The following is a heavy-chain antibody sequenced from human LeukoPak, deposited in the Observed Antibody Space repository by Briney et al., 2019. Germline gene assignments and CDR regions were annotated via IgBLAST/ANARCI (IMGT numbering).Heavy chain of an antibody. CDR2: INHSGST. D-gene: IGHD2-8*01. J-gene: IGHJ4*02. Sequence: SETLSLTCAVYGGSFSGYYWSWIRQPPGKGLEWIGEINHSGSTNYNPSLKSRVTISVDTSKNQFSLKLSSVTAADTAVYYCARGVGYCTNGVCHAADYWGQGTLVTVSS. CDR3: ARGVGYCTNGVCHAADY. V-gene: IGHV4-34*01. CDR1: GGSFSGYY.